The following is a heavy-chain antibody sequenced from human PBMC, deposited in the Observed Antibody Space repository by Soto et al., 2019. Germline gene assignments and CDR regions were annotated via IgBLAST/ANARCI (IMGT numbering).Heavy chain of an antibody. CDR3: ASDLRGYSYGSRAFDI. Sequence: ASVKVSCKASGGTFSSYAISWVRQAPGQGLEWMGGIIPIFGTANYAQKFQGRVTITADESTSTAYMELSSLRSEDTAMYYCASDLRGYSYGSRAFDIWGQGTMVTVSS. V-gene: IGHV1-69*13. J-gene: IGHJ3*02. D-gene: IGHD5-18*01. CDR2: IIPIFGTA. CDR1: GGTFSSYA.